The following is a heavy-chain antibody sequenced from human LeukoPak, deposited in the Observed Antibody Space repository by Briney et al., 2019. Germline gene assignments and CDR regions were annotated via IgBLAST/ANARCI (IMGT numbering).Heavy chain of an antibody. CDR1: GYTFTNYD. CDR3: ARGRGGTVIRGYLDY. CDR2: MNSNSGNT. Sequence: ASVKVSCKASGYTFTNYDIMWVRQATGQGPEWMGWMNSNSGNTGYAQKFQGRVTMTRDTSTNTAYMELHSLTSEDTAVYYCARGRGGTVIRGYLDYWGQGTLVTVSS. D-gene: IGHD3-10*01. V-gene: IGHV1-8*01. J-gene: IGHJ4*02.